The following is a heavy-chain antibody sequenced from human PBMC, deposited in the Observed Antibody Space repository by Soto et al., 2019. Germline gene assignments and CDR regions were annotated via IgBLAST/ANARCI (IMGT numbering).Heavy chain of an antibody. CDR2: SSNSGTYT. J-gene: IGHJ3*02. CDR3: ARGRSPSGAFDI. V-gene: IGHV3-11*06. CDR1: GFKVSEYY. Sequence: LRLSCAASGFKVSEYYMSWIRQAPGKGLEWLSYSSNSGTYTRYADSVKGRFSISRDNAKNSLFLQINSLRAGDTAVYYCARGRSPSGAFDIWGQGTTVPV.